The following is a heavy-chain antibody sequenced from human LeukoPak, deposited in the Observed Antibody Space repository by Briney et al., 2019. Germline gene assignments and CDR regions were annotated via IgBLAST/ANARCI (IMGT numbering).Heavy chain of an antibody. V-gene: IGHV3-9*01. CDR1: GFTFDDYA. CDR2: INWNSDSI. D-gene: IGHD5-12*01. Sequence: GGSLRLSCAVSGFTFDDYAMHWVRQVPGKGLEWVSGINWNSDSIGYADSVKGRFTTSRDDAKSSLYLQMNSLRAEDTAFYYCAINGGGDSGYGNFDYWGQGTLVTVSS. CDR3: AINGGGDSGYGNFDY. J-gene: IGHJ4*02.